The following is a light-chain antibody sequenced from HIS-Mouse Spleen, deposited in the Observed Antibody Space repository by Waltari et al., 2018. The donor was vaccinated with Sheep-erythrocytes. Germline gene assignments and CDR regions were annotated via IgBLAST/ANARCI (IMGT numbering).Light chain of an antibody. Sequence: AIHITQSPSSLSASVRYRVTIICRARHGIRNDLGWYQQKPEKAPNFLIYAASSLQSGVPSRFSGSGSGTDFTLTNSSLQPEDFATYYCLQDYNYPYTFGQGTKLEIK. V-gene: IGKV1-6*01. CDR1: HGIRND. CDR3: LQDYNYPYT. CDR2: AAS. J-gene: IGKJ2*01.